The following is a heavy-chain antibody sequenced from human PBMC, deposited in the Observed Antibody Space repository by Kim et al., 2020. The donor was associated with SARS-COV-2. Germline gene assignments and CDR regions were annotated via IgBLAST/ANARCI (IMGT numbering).Heavy chain of an antibody. CDR3: AKDFWPGIAAAHPSFDY. Sequence: GGSLRLSCAASGFTFDDYAMHWVRQAPGKGLEWVSLISGDGGSTYYAYSVKGRFTISRDNSKNSLYLQMNSLRTEDTALYYCAKDFWPGIAAAHPSFDYWVQGTLVTVSS. V-gene: IGHV3-43*02. J-gene: IGHJ4*02. CDR1: GFTFDDYA. CDR2: ISGDGGST. D-gene: IGHD6-13*01.